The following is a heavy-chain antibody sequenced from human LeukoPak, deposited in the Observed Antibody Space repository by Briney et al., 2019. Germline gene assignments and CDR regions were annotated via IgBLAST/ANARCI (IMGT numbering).Heavy chain of an antibody. Sequence: KSGGSLRLSCAVSVFTFSICSMKGVRQAPGKGLEGVTSISSSRSYILYAVSVKGRFTIYRQIAKNSLYLTVKRVRGEDGAVCNCARARSSSSSWEDWGQGTLVTVSS. CDR3: ARARSSSSSWED. CDR1: VFTFSICS. J-gene: IGHJ4*02. CDR2: ISSSRSYI. D-gene: IGHD6-13*01. V-gene: IGHV3-21*01.